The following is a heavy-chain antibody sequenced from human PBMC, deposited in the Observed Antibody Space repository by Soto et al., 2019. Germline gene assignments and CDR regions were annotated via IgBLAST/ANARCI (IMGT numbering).Heavy chain of an antibody. CDR3: ARVHNGGNYVFYYYYYMDV. V-gene: IGHV1-18*01. D-gene: IGHD2-21*02. CDR2: ISAYNGNT. Sequence: QVQLVQSGAEVKKPGASVKVSCKASGYTFTSYGISWVRQAPGQGLEWMGWISAYNGNTNYAQKLQGRVTMTTDTSTSTAYMELRSLRSDDTAVYYCARVHNGGNYVFYYYYYMDVWGKGTTVTVSS. CDR1: GYTFTSYG. J-gene: IGHJ6*03.